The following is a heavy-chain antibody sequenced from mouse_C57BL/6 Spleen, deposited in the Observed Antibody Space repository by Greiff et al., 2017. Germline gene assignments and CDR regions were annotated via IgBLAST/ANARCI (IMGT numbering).Heavy chain of an antibody. Sequence: VQLKESGGGLVKPGGSLKLSCAASGFTFSDYGMHWVRQAPEKGLAWVAYISSGSSTIYYADTVKGRFTISRDNAKNTLFLQMTSLRSEDTAMYYCARDYYGSSYAWFAYWGQGTLVTVSA. J-gene: IGHJ3*01. V-gene: IGHV5-17*01. CDR3: ARDYYGSSYAWFAY. D-gene: IGHD1-1*01. CDR2: ISSGSSTI. CDR1: GFTFSDYG.